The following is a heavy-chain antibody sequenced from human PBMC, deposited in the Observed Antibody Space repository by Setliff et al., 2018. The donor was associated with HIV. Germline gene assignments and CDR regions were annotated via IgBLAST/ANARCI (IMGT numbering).Heavy chain of an antibody. CDR2: IYTTGTT. V-gene: IGHV4-61*09. Sequence: SETLSLTCNVSGVSISSSLYYWSWIRQPAGMGLQWVGHIYTTGTTDYSPSVKSRASISVDTSKNQFSLNLNSVTAADTAAYYCATLPWGFGGSRAFEIWGQGTTVTVSS. J-gene: IGHJ3*02. D-gene: IGHD3-10*01. CDR3: ATLPWGFGGSRAFEI. CDR1: GVSISSSLYY.